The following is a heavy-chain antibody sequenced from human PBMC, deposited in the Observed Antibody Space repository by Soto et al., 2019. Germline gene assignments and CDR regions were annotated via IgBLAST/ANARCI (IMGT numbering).Heavy chain of an antibody. CDR2: IIAGSGNS. CDR3: ARRGEYGLYYFDF. CDR1: GYTFTSYP. V-gene: IGHV1-3*01. J-gene: IGHJ4*02. Sequence: QVRLVRPGAEGKKPGPSVNLSATTSGYTFTSYPVHRGGQAPGQRPEWMGWIIAGSGNSKYSQKFQGRVTITRDTAATTVYMELSSLRSEDTAVYYCARRGEYGLYYFDFWGQGTLVTVSS. D-gene: IGHD2-2*01.